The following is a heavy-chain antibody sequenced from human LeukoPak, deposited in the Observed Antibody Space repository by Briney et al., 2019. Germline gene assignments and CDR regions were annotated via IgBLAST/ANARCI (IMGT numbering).Heavy chain of an antibody. CDR3: ARDNSVRDEAWWFNP. J-gene: IGHJ5*02. CDR1: GYTFTSNY. V-gene: IGHV1-46*01. D-gene: IGHD5-24*01. CDR2: ISPSGGST. Sequence: GASVKVSCKAFGYTFTSNYMHWGRQAPGQGPEWMGVISPSGGSTTYAPKFQGRVTLTRDMSTSTDYLELSSLRSEDTAVYYCARDNSVRDEAWWFNPWGQGTLVTVSS.